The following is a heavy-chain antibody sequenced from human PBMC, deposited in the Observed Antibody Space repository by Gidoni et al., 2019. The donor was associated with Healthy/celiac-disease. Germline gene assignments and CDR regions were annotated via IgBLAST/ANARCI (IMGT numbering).Heavy chain of an antibody. D-gene: IGHD3-9*01. CDR1: GFTFSDYY. Sequence: QVQLVESGGGLVKPGGSLRLSCAASGFTFSDYYLSWIRQAPGKGLEWVSYISSSGSTIYYADSVKGRFTISRDNAKNSLYLQMNSLRAEDTAVYYCARDYYDILTGSPPFPFDYWGQGTLVTVSS. V-gene: IGHV3-11*04. CDR2: ISSSGSTI. J-gene: IGHJ4*02. CDR3: ARDYYDILTGSPPFPFDY.